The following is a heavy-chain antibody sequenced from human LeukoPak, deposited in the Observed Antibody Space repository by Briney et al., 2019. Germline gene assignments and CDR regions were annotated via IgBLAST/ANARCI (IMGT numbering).Heavy chain of an antibody. Sequence: GASVKVSCKASGYTFTSYGISWVRQAPGQGLVWMGWIGPHNGNTKYAQKFQGRVTMTTDISGTTAYMELRSLRSDDTAVYYCARVRRYYYGMDVWGQGTTVTVSS. CDR3: ARVRRYYYGMDV. CDR2: IGPHNGNT. CDR1: GYTFTSYG. V-gene: IGHV1-18*01. J-gene: IGHJ6*02.